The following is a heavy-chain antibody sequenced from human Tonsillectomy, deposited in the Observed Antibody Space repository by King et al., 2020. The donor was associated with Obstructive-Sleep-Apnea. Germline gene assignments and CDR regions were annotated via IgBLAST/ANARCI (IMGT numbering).Heavy chain of an antibody. CDR3: AHRARGDAFDN. J-gene: IGHJ3*02. CDR1: GFSLSTSGVC. V-gene: IGHV2-5*02. D-gene: IGHD3-10*01. Sequence: TLKESGPTLVKPTQTLTLTCTFSGFSLSTSGVCVGCIRQPPGKALEWLALIYWDDDKRYSPSLKRRLTVTKDTSKNQVVLTMTNMDPVDTATYYCAHRARGDAFDNWGQGTMVTVSS. CDR2: IYWDDDK.